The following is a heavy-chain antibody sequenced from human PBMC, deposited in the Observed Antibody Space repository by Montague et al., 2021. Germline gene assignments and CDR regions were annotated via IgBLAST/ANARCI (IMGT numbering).Heavy chain of an antibody. D-gene: IGHD2-2*03. CDR3: ASWMH. CDR1: GGSITNYN. J-gene: IGHJ4*02. V-gene: IGHV4-59*01. CDR2: IAHTGDT. Sequence: SETLSLTCTVSGGSITNYNCYWIPWPRANALKWIGCIAHTGDTDCNPSLKSRVTMSVDTSKKQFSLRFSFVTAADTAVYYCASWMHSGQGKLFTVDS.